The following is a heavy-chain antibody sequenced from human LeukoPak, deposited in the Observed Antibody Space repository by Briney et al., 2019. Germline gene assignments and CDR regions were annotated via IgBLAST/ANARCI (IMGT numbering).Heavy chain of an antibody. D-gene: IGHD3-10*01. J-gene: IGHJ5*02. CDR2: IFYNGST. CDR3: ARDRAAGSDWLDP. V-gene: IGHV4-59*01. CDR1: GGSFGLYH. Sequence: SETLSLTCTVSGGSFGLYHWSWIRQPPGKGLEWIGYIFYNGSTKYNISLKSRLTISIDTSKNQFSLKLSSMTAADMAVYYCARDRAAGSDWLDPWGQGTLVTVSS.